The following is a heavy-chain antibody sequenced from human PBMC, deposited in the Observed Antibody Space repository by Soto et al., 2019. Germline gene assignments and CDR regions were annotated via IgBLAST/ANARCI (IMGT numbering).Heavy chain of an antibody. CDR1: GASMTSNY. V-gene: IGHV4-59*01. Sequence: QVQLQESGPRVVKPSETLSLTCTVSGASMTSNYWGWIRQTPTKGLEWIGFIYHSGGTNVHPSLKSRVTLSVDNSKNQISLRLSSVTAADTAVYYCAGHAGYFAPVDHWGQGTPVIVSP. CDR2: IYHSGGT. D-gene: IGHD6-13*01. J-gene: IGHJ4*02. CDR3: AGHAGYFAPVDH.